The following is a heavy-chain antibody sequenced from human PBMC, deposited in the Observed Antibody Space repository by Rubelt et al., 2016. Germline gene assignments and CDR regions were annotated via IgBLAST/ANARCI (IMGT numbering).Heavy chain of an antibody. CDR1: GFTFSRYA. V-gene: IGHV3-23*04. CDR2: IGGSGGDT. D-gene: IGHD2-21*01. CDR3: AQSIAYTAIFHI. J-gene: IGHJ3*02. Sequence: VQLVESGGGLVQTGGSLRLSCAASGFTFSRYAMSWVRQAPGKGLEWVAAIGGSGGDTDYADSVKGRFTISRDKSKNKRYLQMNSLRAEETSVYYCAQSIAYTAIFHIWGQGTMVTVSS.